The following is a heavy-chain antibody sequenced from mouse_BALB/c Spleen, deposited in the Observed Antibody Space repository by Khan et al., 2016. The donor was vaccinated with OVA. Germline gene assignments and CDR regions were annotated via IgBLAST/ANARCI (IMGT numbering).Heavy chain of an antibody. J-gene: IGHJ1*01. CDR3: ARQVYPGYFDV. Sequence: QVQLKESGPGPVAPSQSLSITCTISGFSLTSYGVHWVRQPAGKGLEWLVVIWSDGRTTYNSALKSRLSISKDNSKSQACVKVNSLQTDDTAMYYCARQVYPGYFDVWGAGTTVTVSS. D-gene: IGHD2-1*01. CDR1: GFSLTSYG. CDR2: IWSDGRT. V-gene: IGHV2-6-1*01.